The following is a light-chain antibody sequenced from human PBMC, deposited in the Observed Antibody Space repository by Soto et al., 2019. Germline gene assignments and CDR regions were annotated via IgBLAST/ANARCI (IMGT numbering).Light chain of an antibody. CDR3: MQATQIPHT. CDR1: QSLGHSDGNTY. CDR2: KIS. J-gene: IGKJ2*01. Sequence: DLVMTQTALSSPVTLGQPASISCRSSQSLGHSDGNTYLSWLQQRPGQPPRLLISKISNRFSGVQDRFSGSGTGTDFTLTISRVEAEDVGFYYCMQATQIPHTFGQGTKLEIK. V-gene: IGKV2-24*01.